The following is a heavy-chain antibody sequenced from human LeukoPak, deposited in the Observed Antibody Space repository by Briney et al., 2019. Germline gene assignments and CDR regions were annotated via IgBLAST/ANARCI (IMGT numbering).Heavy chain of an antibody. CDR3: ATAPRIVLMVYAWYFDY. J-gene: IGHJ4*02. V-gene: IGHV1-24*01. CDR1: GYTLTELS. CDR2: FDPEDGET. Sequence: ASVKVSCKVSGYTLTELSMHWVRQAPGIGLEWMGGFDPEDGETIYAQKFQGRVTMTEDTSTDTAYMELSSLRSEDTAVYYCATAPRIVLMVYAWYFDYWGQGTLVTVSS. D-gene: IGHD2-8*01.